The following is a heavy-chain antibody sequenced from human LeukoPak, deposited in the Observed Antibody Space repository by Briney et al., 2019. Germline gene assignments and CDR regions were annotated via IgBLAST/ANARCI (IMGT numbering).Heavy chain of an antibody. V-gene: IGHV3-30*02. CDR3: AKEGLSGSHHRDYYYYYMDV. CDR1: GFTFSSYG. J-gene: IGHJ6*03. Sequence: PGGSLRLSCAASGFTFSSYGMHWVRQAPGKGLEWVAFIRYDGSNKYYADSAKGRFTISRDNSKNTLYLQMNSLRAEDTAVYYCAKEGLSGSHHRDYYYYYMDVWGKGTTVTISS. D-gene: IGHD1-26*01. CDR2: IRYDGSNK.